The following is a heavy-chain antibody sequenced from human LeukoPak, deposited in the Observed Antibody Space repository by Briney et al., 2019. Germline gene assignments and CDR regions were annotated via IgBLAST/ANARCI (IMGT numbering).Heavy chain of an antibody. V-gene: IGHV3-30*01. D-gene: IGHD3-10*01. J-gene: IGHJ5*02. CDR1: GFTFSSYA. CDR2: ISYDGSNK. CDR3: ARDNRYYGSGSFNWFDP. Sequence: GGSLRLSCAASGFTFSSYAMHWVRQAPGKGLEWVAVISYDGSNKYYADSVKGRFTISRDNSKNTLYLQMNSLRAEDTAVHYCARDNRYYGSGSFNWFDPWGQGTLVTVSS.